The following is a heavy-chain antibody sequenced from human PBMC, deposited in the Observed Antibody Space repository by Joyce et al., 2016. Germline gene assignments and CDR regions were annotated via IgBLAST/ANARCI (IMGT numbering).Heavy chain of an antibody. J-gene: IGHJ6*03. CDR2: TENSGKT. CDR1: GDSISSGGYH. V-gene: IGHV4-30-4*08. CDR3: ARGPYELMYHNYYMDV. Sequence: QVQLQESGPGLVKPSQTVSLTCSFSGDSISSGGYHLHWVRQRPGRGLEWLGYTENSGKTYDNPSLESRASISVDLAKNRFSLRLSSVNAADTALYHCARGPYELMYHNYYMDVWGKGTTVTVSS. D-gene: IGHD2-8*01.